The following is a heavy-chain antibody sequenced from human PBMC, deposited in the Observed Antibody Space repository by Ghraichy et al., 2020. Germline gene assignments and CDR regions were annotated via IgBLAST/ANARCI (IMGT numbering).Heavy chain of an antibody. CDR3: AALGTTVNY. CDR2: LWYDGSNK. CDR1: GSTFSNYA. J-gene: IGHJ4*02. D-gene: IGHD1-7*01. Sequence: GESLNISCAASGSTFSNYAMHWVRQAPGKGLEWVAFLWYDGSNKYYSDSVKGQFTISRDNSKNTLYLQMNSLRAEDTAVYYCAALGTTVNYWGQGTLVTVSS. V-gene: IGHV3-30*02.